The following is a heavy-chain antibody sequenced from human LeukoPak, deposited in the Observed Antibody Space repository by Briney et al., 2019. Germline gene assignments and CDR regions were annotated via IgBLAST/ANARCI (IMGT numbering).Heavy chain of an antibody. CDR3: ARENYYDSSGYNYVAAFDM. J-gene: IGHJ3*02. CDR1: GYTFTAYY. D-gene: IGHD3-22*01. V-gene: IGHV1-2*02. Sequence: GASVKVSCKASGYTFTAYYMHWVRQAPGQGLEWMGWINPNSGDTNYAQKFQGRVTMTRDTSISTVYMDLSRLRSDDTAVYYCARENYYDSSGYNYVAAFDMWGQGTMVTVSS. CDR2: INPNSGDT.